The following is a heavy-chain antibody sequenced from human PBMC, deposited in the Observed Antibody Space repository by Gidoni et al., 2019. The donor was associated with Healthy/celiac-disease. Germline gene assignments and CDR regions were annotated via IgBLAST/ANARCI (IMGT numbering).Heavy chain of an antibody. CDR2: ISGSGGST. J-gene: IGHJ4*02. V-gene: IGHV3-23*01. CDR1: GFTFSSYA. D-gene: IGHD3-10*01. Sequence: EVQLLESGGGLVQPGGSLRLSCAASGFTFSSYAMSWVRQAPGKGLEWVAAISGSGGSTYYADSVKGRFTISRDNSKNTLYLQMNSLRAEDTAVYYCAKKGGAIMVRGVIKTYYFDYWGQGTLVTVSS. CDR3: AKKGGAIMVRGVIKTYYFDY.